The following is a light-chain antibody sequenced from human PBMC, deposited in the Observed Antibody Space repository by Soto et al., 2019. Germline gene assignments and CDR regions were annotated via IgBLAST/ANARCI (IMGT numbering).Light chain of an antibody. CDR3: QQSYSTPQT. J-gene: IGKJ3*01. Sequence: DIQMTQSPSSLSASVGDRVTMTCRASQSISSYLNWYQQKPGKAPKLLIYAASSLQSGVPSRFSGSGSGTDFTLTISSLQPEDFATYYCQQSYSTPQTFGPGTKVD. CDR2: AAS. CDR1: QSISSY. V-gene: IGKV1-39*01.